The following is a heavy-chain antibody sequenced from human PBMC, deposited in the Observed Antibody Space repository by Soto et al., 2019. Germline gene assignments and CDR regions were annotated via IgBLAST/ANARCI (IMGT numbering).Heavy chain of an antibody. CDR3: ARSIVVVTALDY. Sequence: ASVKVSCKASGYTFTSYGISWVRQAPGQRLEWMGWINAGNGNTKYSQKFQGRVTITRDTSASTACMELSSLRSEDTAVYYCARSIVVVTALDYWGQGTLVTVSS. CDR1: GYTFTSYG. D-gene: IGHD2-21*02. CDR2: INAGNGNT. J-gene: IGHJ4*02. V-gene: IGHV1-3*01.